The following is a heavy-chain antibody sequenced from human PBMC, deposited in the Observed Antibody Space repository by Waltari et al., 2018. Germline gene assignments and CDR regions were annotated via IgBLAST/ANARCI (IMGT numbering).Heavy chain of an antibody. CDR3: ARDRGRGLYLDS. CDR2: VHGSARS. Sequence: QLQLQESSPGLVKPSETLSLTCAVSGDSVTNSYWWSWVRQAPGKGLEWIGQVHGSARSNYNPSVASRVTGSLDMSNNQVSLKVTSAIAADTAVYYCARDRGRGLYLDSWGPGTLVTVSP. D-gene: IGHD2-15*01. V-gene: IGHV4-4*02. CDR1: GDSVTNSYW. J-gene: IGHJ4*02.